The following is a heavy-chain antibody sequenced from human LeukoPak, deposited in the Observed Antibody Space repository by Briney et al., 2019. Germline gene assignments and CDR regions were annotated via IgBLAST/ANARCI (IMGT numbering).Heavy chain of an antibody. J-gene: IGHJ4*02. CDR3: ARDRGRITMIKYYFDY. V-gene: IGHV1-18*01. Sequence: ASVKLSCKASGYTFTSYGISWVRQAPGQGLEWMGWISAYNGNTNYAQKLQGRDTMTTDTSTSTAYMELRSLRSDDTAVYYCARDRGRITMIKYYFDYWGQGTLVTVSP. D-gene: IGHD3-22*01. CDR2: ISAYNGNT. CDR1: GYTFTSYG.